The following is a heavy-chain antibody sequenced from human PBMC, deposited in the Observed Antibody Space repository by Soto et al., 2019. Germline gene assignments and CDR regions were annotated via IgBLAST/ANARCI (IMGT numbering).Heavy chain of an antibody. D-gene: IGHD6-19*01. CDR2: IRRTDEIT. V-gene: IGHV3-23*01. CDR3: AKDRGGSGWPLLDY. J-gene: IGHJ4*02. Sequence: EVQLLESGGGLVQPGGSLRLSCAASGFPFSNNAMTWVLHAPGTGLEWVSTIRRTDEITYYADSVKGRFTISRDSSQNTLYLGMNSLRADDTAVDYCAKDRGGSGWPLLDYWGQGTLVTVSS. CDR1: GFPFSNNA.